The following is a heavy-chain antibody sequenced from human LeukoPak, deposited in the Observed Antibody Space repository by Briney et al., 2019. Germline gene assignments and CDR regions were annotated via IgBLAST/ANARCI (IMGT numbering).Heavy chain of an antibody. J-gene: IGHJ4*02. CDR1: GFTFSSYS. CDR3: ARYYYDSSGRGFDY. Sequence: SGGSLRLSCAASGFTFSSYSMNWVRQAPGKGLEWVSCISSSGHTIYYADSVKGRFTISRDIAKNSLYLQMNSLRAEDTAVYYCARYYYDSSGRGFDYWGQGTLVTVSS. CDR2: ISSSGHTI. D-gene: IGHD3-22*01. V-gene: IGHV3-48*04.